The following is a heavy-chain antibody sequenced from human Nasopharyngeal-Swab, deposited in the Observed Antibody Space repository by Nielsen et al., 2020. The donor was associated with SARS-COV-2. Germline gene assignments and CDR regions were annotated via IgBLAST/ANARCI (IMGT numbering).Heavy chain of an antibody. D-gene: IGHD4-23*01. Sequence: GESLKISCAASGFTFSSSPLTWVRQAPGKGLEWVSTISGSAYSTYYSDSVKGRFTISRDNSKNTLYLQMNSLRAEDTAVYFCAKVKPPVDYGGNYYYYGMDVWGQGTTVTVSS. J-gene: IGHJ6*02. V-gene: IGHV3-23*01. CDR2: ISGSAYST. CDR3: AKVKPPVDYGGNYYYYGMDV. CDR1: GFTFSSSP.